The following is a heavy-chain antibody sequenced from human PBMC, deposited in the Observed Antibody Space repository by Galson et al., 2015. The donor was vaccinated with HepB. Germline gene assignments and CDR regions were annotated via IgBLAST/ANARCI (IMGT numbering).Heavy chain of an antibody. Sequence: SVKVSCKVSGYTFTLYGITWIRQAPGQGLEWMGWIGAYNGNTHYAQNLQDRVTMTIDTSTTTAYMELRNLRSDDTAVYYCARDRGSIGYLYDLSYDYWGQGTEVAVAS. CDR3: ARDRGSIGYLYDLSYDY. CDR1: GYTFTLYG. J-gene: IGHJ4*02. V-gene: IGHV1-18*01. D-gene: IGHD3-22*01. CDR2: IGAYNGNT.